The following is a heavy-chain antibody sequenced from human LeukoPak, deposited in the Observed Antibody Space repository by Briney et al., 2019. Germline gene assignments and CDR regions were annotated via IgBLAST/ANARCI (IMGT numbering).Heavy chain of an antibody. CDR2: INHSGST. D-gene: IGHD3-10*01. J-gene: IGHJ4*02. CDR3: ARVPENFGESPYFDY. V-gene: IGHV4-34*01. Sequence: SETLSLTCAVYGGSFSGYYWSWIRQPPGKGLEWIGEINHSGSTNYNPSLKSRVTISVDTSKNQFSLKLSSVTAADTAVYSCARVPENFGESPYFDYWGQGTLVTVSS. CDR1: GGSFSGYY.